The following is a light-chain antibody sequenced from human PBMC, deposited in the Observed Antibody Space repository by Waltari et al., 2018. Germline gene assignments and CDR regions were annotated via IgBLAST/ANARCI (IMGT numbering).Light chain of an antibody. CDR3: QQRSNWPPT. V-gene: IGKV3-11*01. CDR1: QSIASS. CDR2: DAF. J-gene: IGKJ4*01. Sequence: EIVLTHSPATLSLSPGERATLSCRASQSIASSLAWYQQRPGQAPRLLIYDAFTRDTGIPARFSGSGSGTDFTLTISSLEPEDFAVYYCQQRSNWPPTFGGGSKVEI.